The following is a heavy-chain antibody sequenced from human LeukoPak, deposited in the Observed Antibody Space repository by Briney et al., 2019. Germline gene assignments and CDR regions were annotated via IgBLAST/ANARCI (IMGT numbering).Heavy chain of an antibody. Sequence: GGSLRLSCAASGFTFSSYSMNWVRQAPGKGLEWVSSINSSSYIYYADSVKGRFTISRDNDKNSMYLQMNSLRAEDTAVYYCARDRNVDIVATGYYYGMDVWGKGTTVTVSS. CDR1: GFTFSSYS. CDR3: ARDRNVDIVATGYYYGMDV. CDR2: INSSSYI. D-gene: IGHD5-12*01. J-gene: IGHJ6*04. V-gene: IGHV3-21*01.